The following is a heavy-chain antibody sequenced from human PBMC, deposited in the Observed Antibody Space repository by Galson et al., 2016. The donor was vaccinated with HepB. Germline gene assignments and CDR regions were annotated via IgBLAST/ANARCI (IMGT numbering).Heavy chain of an antibody. CDR2: INWNGDST. Sequence: SLRLSCAASGFTFDDYGLTWVRQAPGRGLEWVSGINWNGDSTAYADSVRGRFTISRDNARNSLYLQMNSLRAEDTALYYCAREAGTNPLFDYWGQGTLVTVSS. CDR3: AREAGTNPLFDY. CDR1: GFTFDDYG. J-gene: IGHJ4*02. D-gene: IGHD6-19*01. V-gene: IGHV3-20*04.